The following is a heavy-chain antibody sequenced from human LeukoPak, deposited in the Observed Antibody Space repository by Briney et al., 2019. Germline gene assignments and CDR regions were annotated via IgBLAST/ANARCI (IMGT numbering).Heavy chain of an antibody. CDR3: AKERGYSDYDLDY. J-gene: IGHJ4*02. CDR1: GFTFSRYG. Sequence: PGGSLRLSCAASGFTFSRYGMSWVRQAPGKWLEWVSAISPSGHSTAYADSVKGRFTIPRDNSKNTLYLQMSHLRVEDTAVYFCAKERGYSDYDLDYWGQGTLVTVSS. D-gene: IGHD5-12*01. V-gene: IGHV3-23*01. CDR2: ISPSGHST.